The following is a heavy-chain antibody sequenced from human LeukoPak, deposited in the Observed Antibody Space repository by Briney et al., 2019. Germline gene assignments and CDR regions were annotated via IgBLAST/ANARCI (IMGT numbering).Heavy chain of an antibody. Sequence: SETLSLTCTVSGGSISSISYYWGWIRQPPGKGLEWIGHIYYRGSTFYNPSLKSRVTISVDTSKNQFSLKLSSVTAADTAVYYCARGRYCSGGSCFRYSSYYYYYMDVWGKGTTVTVSS. CDR3: ARGRYCSGGSCFRYSSYYYYYMDV. CDR2: IYYRGST. J-gene: IGHJ6*03. CDR1: GGSISSISYY. V-gene: IGHV4-39*07. D-gene: IGHD2-15*01.